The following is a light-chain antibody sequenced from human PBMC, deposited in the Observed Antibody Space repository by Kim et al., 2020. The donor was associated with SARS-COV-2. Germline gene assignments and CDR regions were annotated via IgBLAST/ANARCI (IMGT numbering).Light chain of an antibody. J-gene: IGKJ4*01. CDR1: QGVSNY. V-gene: IGKV3-11*01. CDR2: DAS. CDR3: QQRSNWPPS. Sequence: EIVLTQSPATLSLSPGERATLSCRASQGVSNYLAWYQQKPGQALRLLIYDASSRATGIPVRFSGSGSGTDFTLTISSLEPEDFAVYYCQQRSNWPPSFGGGTKLEI.